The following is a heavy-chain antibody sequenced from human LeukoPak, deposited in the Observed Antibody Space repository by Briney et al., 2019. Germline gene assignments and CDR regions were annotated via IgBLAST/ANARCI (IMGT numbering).Heavy chain of an antibody. Sequence: SETLSLTCTLSGGSVSGYYWRWIRQSPGKGLEWIGYIYHTGSTSYSPSLKSRVTISADTSQNQFSLKLSSVTAADTAVYYCASRKLGNDYWGQGTLVTVSS. CDR3: ASRKLGNDY. CDR2: IYHTGST. J-gene: IGHJ4*02. D-gene: IGHD7-27*01. CDR1: GGSVSGYY. V-gene: IGHV4-59*02.